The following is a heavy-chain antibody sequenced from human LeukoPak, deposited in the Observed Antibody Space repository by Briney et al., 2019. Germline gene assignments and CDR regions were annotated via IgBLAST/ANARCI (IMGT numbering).Heavy chain of an antibody. V-gene: IGHV4-59*01. CDR1: GASISAYH. CDR3: ARDRPAEKISLWFGGPTAGLDPFDI. Sequence: SETLSLTCTVSGASISAYHWSWIRQPPGKGLEWMGYIYYSRTANYNPSLESRVTISIGTSKNQFSLKLTSVTAADTAKYYCARDRPAEKISLWFGGPTAGLDPFDIWGQGKMVTVSS. CDR2: IYYSRTA. J-gene: IGHJ3*02. D-gene: IGHD3-10*01.